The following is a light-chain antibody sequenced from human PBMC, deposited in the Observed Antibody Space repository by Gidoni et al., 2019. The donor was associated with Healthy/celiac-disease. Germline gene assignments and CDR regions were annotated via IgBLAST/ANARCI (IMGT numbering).Light chain of an antibody. J-gene: IGKJ2*01. CDR3: QQSYSTLMYT. CDR2: AAS. V-gene: IGKV1-39*01. Sequence: DIQMTQSPSSLSASVGDRVTITCLASQSISSYLNWYQQKPGKAPKLLIYAASSLQSGVPSRFSGSGSGTDFTLTISSLQPEDFATYYCQQSYSTLMYTFXQXTKLEIK. CDR1: QSISSY.